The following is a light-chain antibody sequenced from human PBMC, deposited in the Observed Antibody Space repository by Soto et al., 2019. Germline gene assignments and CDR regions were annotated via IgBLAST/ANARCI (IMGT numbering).Light chain of an antibody. CDR3: SSYTSSSTLRV. CDR1: SSDVGGYNY. V-gene: IGLV2-14*01. Sequence: QSALTQPASVSGSPGQSITISCTGTSSDVGGYNYVSWYQQHPGKAPKLMIYDVSNRPSGVSNRFSGSKSGNTASLTISGLQAEDVADYYCSSYTSSSTLRVFGGGTKLTVL. CDR2: DVS. J-gene: IGLJ2*01.